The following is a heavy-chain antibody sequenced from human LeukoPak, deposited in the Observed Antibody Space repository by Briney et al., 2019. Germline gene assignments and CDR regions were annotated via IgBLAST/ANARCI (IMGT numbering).Heavy chain of an antibody. J-gene: IGHJ4*02. CDR3: ARVVAAAGKEVDY. CDR2: IIPILGIA. CDR1: GGTFSSYT. D-gene: IGHD6-13*01. V-gene: IGHV1-69*02. Sequence: ASVKVSCKASGGTFSSYTISWVRQAPGQGLEWMGRIIPILGIANYAQKFQGRVTITADKSTSTAYMELSSLRSEDTAVYYCARVVAAAGKEVDYWGQGTLVTVSS.